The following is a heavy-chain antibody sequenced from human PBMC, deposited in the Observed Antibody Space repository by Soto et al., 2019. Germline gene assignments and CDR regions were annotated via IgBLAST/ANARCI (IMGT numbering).Heavy chain of an antibody. Sequence: QLHLQESGPGLVKPSETLSLTSTVSGDSFSTSNYYWGWIRQPPGKGLEWIGNIFYGGGTGVTYYNPSLKSRVIISVDTSKNQFSLKLRSITAADTAFYFCARRGGGDSLFDSWGQGKLVTVSS. D-gene: IGHD4-17*01. J-gene: IGHJ4*02. CDR3: ARRGGGDSLFDS. CDR2: IFYGGGTGVT. CDR1: GDSFSTSNYY. V-gene: IGHV4-39*01.